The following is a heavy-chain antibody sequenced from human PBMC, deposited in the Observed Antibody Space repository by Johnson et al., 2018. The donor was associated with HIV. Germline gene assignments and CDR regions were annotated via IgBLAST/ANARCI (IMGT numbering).Heavy chain of an antibody. Sequence: QMQLVESGGGVVQPERSLRLSCAASEFSFSTYAMRWVRQAPGKGLEGVAVISDDGTNTDYADAVKGRFTISRDNSKNTLYLQMNSLRAGDTAVYYCVRDGNYYDRSGYRVDAFDVWGQGTMVTVSS. J-gene: IGHJ3*01. CDR3: VRDGNYYDRSGYRVDAFDV. CDR2: ISDDGTNT. V-gene: IGHV3-30-3*01. D-gene: IGHD3-22*01. CDR1: EFSFSTYA.